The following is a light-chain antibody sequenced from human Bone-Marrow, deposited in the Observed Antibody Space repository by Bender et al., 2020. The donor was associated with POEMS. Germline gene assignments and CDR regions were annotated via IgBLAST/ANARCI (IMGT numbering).Light chain of an antibody. J-gene: IGLJ3*02. CDR2: DDS. V-gene: IGLV3-21*02. Sequence: SYVLTQPPSVSVAPGQTARITCGGSNIGRQSVHWYQQKPGQAPVLVIYDDSDRPSGIPERFSGSDSGNTATLTISRVEVGDEADYYCQVWDSSSDHWVFGGGTKLTVL. CDR3: QVWDSSSDHWV. CDR1: NIGRQS.